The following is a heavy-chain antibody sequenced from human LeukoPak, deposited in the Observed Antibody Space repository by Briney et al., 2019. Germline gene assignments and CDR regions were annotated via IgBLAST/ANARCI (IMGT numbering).Heavy chain of an antibody. D-gene: IGHD3-3*01. V-gene: IGHV3-66*02. Sequence: PGGSLRLSCAASGFTFSTYTMSWVRQAPGKGLEWVSVIYSGGSTYYADSVKGRFTISRDNSKNTLYLQMNSLRAEDTAVYYCARDLGFLGLDYWGQGTLVTVSS. CDR3: ARDLGFLGLDY. J-gene: IGHJ4*02. CDR1: GFTFSTYT. CDR2: IYSGGST.